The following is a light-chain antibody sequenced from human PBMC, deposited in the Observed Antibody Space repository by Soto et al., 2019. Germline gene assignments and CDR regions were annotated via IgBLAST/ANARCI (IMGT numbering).Light chain of an antibody. CDR3: QQYYRPWT. J-gene: IGKJ1*01. V-gene: IGKV4-1*01. CDR1: QSVLYSSNNKNY. CDR2: WAS. Sequence: DIVMTQSPDSLAVSLGERATINCKSSQSVLYSSNNKNYLAWYQQKPGQPPKLLIYWASTRESGVPDRFSGGGSGTDFTRTISSLQAEDVAVYYCQQYYRPWTFGQGTKVEIK.